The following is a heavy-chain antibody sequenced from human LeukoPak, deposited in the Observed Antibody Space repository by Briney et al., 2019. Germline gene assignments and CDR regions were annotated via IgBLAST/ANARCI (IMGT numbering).Heavy chain of an antibody. CDR1: GGSISSGDYY. Sequence: SETLSLTCTVSGGSISSGDYYWSWIRQPSGKGLEWIVYMYYSGSTYYNPSLKSRVTMSADTSKNQLSLKLSSVTAADTAVYYCARPYYYDSRIDPWGQGILVTVSS. CDR2: MYYSGST. J-gene: IGHJ5*02. D-gene: IGHD3-22*01. CDR3: ARPYYYDSRIDP. V-gene: IGHV4-30-4*01.